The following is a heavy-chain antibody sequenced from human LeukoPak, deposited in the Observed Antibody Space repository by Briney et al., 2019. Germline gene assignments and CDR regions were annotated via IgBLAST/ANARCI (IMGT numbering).Heavy chain of an antibody. D-gene: IGHD4-17*01. CDR3: ATDFLYGDYWSQSY. CDR2: FDPEDGET. CDR1: GYTFTVHY. J-gene: IGHJ4*02. V-gene: IGHV1-24*01. Sequence: ASVKVSCKASGYTFTVHYIHWVRQAPGKGLEWMGGFDPEDGETIYAQKFQGRVTMTEDTSTDTAYMELSSLRSEDTAVYYCATDFLYGDYWSQSYWGQGTLVTVPS.